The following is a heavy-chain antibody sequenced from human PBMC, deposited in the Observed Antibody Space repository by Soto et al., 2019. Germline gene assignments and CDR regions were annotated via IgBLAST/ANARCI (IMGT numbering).Heavy chain of an antibody. Sequence: EVQLVESGGGLVQPGGSLRLSCAASGFTFSSYSMNWVRQAPGKGLEWVSYISSSSSTIYYADSVKGRFTISRDNAKNSLYLRMNCLRAEDTAVYYCARDLGSSWYPEYFQHWGQGTLVTVSS. CDR2: ISSSSSTI. J-gene: IGHJ1*01. CDR1: GFTFSSYS. CDR3: ARDLGSSWYPEYFQH. V-gene: IGHV3-48*01. D-gene: IGHD6-13*01.